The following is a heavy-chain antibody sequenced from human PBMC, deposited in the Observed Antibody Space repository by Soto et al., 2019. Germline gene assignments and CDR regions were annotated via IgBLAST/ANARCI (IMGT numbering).Heavy chain of an antibody. V-gene: IGHV1-18*01. J-gene: IGHJ6*02. D-gene: IGHD3-10*01. CDR3: ARAGEIPYYYYGMDV. Sequence: QVKLVQSGGEVKKPGASVKVSCKASGYTFTSSGFSWVRQAPGQGLEWMGWISGYNGNTKYEQKFQDRVTMTTDTSTNTGYMELRSLTSDDTAVYYCARAGEIPYYYYGMDVWGQGTTVIVSS. CDR2: ISGYNGNT. CDR1: GYTFTSSG.